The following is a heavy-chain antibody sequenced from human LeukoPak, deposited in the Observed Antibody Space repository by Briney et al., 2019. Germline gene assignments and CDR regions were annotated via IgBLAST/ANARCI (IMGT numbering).Heavy chain of an antibody. V-gene: IGHV4-59*01. CDR2: IYYSGST. J-gene: IGHJ1*01. CDR1: GDSISGYY. D-gene: IGHD1-26*01. Sequence: PSETLSLTCTVSGDSISGYYWSWIRQPPGKGLEWIGYIYYSGSTNYNPSLKSRVTISGDTSKNQFSLKLSSVTAADTAVYYCAREREKSKRGELLNEYFQHWGQGTLVAVSS. CDR3: AREREKSKRGELLNEYFQH.